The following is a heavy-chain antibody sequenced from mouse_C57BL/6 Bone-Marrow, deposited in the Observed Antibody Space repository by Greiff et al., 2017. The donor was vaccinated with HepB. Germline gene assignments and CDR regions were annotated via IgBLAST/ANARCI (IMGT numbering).Heavy chain of an antibody. CDR3: ARFLRYDYDAMDY. D-gene: IGHD1-1*02. CDR2: HNPYNGGT. J-gene: IGHJ4*01. V-gene: IGHV1-18*01. CDR1: GFTFTDYN. Sequence: EVQLQQSGPELVKPGASVKIPCKASGFTFTDYNLELVKQSHGKSLEWIGDHNPYNGGTIYNQKFKGKATLTVDKSSSTAYMELRSLTSEDTAVYYCARFLRYDYDAMDYWGQGTSVTVSS.